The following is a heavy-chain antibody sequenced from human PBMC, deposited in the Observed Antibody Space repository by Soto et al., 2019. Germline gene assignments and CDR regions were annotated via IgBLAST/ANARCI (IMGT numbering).Heavy chain of an antibody. V-gene: IGHV4-34*01. J-gene: IGHJ6*02. CDR2: INHSGST. Sequence: SETLSLTCAVYGGSFSGYYWSWIRQPPGKGLEWIGEINHSGSTNYNPSLKSRVTISVDTSKNQFSLKLSSVTAADTAVYYCATMVRGVIITGPGYYGMDVWGQGTTVTVSS. D-gene: IGHD3-10*01. CDR1: GGSFSGYY. CDR3: ATMVRGVIITGPGYYGMDV.